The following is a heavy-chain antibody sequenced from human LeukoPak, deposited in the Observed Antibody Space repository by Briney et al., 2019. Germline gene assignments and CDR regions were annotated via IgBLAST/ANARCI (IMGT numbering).Heavy chain of an antibody. J-gene: IGHJ4*02. D-gene: IGHD1-26*01. CDR1: GYTFTDYY. CDR2: VDPEDGET. Sequence: ASVKISCKVSGYTFTDYYMHWVQQAPGKGLEWVGLVDPEDGETIYAEKFQGRVNITADTSTDTAYMELSSLRSEDTAVYYCATDTTTYYYHYWGQGTLVTVSS. CDR3: ATDTTTYYYHY. V-gene: IGHV1-69-2*01.